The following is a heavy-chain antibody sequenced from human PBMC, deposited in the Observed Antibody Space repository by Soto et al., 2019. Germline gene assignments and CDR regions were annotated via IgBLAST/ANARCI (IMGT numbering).Heavy chain of an antibody. CDR3: ARQIYDSDTGPTFKYSFDS. D-gene: IGHD3-22*01. J-gene: IGHJ4*02. V-gene: IGHV5-10-1*01. CDR1: GYSFAGYW. CDR2: IDPSDSQT. Sequence: PCESLKISCKGSGYSFAGYWITWVRQKPGKGLEWMGRIDPSDSQTYYSPSFRGHVTISVTKSITTVFLQWSSLRASDTAMYYCARQIYDSDTGPTFKYSFDSWGQVTPVTVSS.